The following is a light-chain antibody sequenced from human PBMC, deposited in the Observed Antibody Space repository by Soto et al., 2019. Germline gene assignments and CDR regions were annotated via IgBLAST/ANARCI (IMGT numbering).Light chain of an antibody. CDR3: QSYASSLSGSVYV. V-gene: IGLV1-40*01. Sequence: QSVLTQPPSVSGAPGQRVTISCIGSSSNIGAGYDVHWYQQVPGTAPKLLIYANSNRPSGVPDRFSGSKSGTSASLAITGLQAEDEADYYCQSYASSLSGSVYVFGTGTKLTVL. CDR2: ANS. CDR1: SSNIGAGYD. J-gene: IGLJ1*01.